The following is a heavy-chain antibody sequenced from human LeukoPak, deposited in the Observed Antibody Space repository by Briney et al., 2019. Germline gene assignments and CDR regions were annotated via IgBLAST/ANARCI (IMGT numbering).Heavy chain of an antibody. Sequence: ASVKVSCKASGYTLTVYYIHWVRQAPGQGLEWMGRINPNSGDTNFAQKFQGGVTMTRDTPISTAYMDLSGLRPDDTAVYYCAREGSGYTYGRGSYFDYWGHGILVTVSS. D-gene: IGHD5-18*01. CDR3: AREGSGYTYGRGSYFDY. J-gene: IGHJ4*01. CDR1: GYTLTVYY. CDR2: INPNSGDT. V-gene: IGHV1-2*06.